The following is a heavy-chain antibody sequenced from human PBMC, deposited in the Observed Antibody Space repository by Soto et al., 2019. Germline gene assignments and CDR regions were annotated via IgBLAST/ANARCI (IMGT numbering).Heavy chain of an antibody. J-gene: IGHJ5*02. Sequence: SETLSLTCTVSGGSVSSGGYYWSWIRQPPGKGLEWIGYIYHSGSTNYNPSLKSRVSISLDTSKNQFSLRLTSVTAADTAVYYCARIPVDRYSYNCFDPWGQGTLVTVSS. V-gene: IGHV4-61*08. CDR3: ARIPVDRYSYNCFDP. D-gene: IGHD5-12*01. CDR1: GGSVSSGGYY. CDR2: IYHSGST.